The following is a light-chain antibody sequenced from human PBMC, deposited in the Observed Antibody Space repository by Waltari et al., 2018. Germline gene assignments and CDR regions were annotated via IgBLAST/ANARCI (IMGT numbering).Light chain of an antibody. V-gene: IGKV3-20*01. CDR2: GAS. CDR3: QHYVKLPVT. CDR1: QSVSRA. Sequence: EIVLTQSPGTLSLSPGERATLSCRASQSVSRALAWYQQKPGQAPRLLIYGASTRATGVPDRFSGSGSGTDFSLTISSLDPKDFAVYYCQHYVKLPVTYGQGTKVEI. J-gene: IGKJ1*01.